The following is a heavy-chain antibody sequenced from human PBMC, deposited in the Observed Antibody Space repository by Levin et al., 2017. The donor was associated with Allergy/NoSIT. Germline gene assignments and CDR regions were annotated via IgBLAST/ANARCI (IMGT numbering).Heavy chain of an antibody. J-gene: IGHJ4*02. Sequence: GESLKISCAASGFTFSSYGMHWVRQAPGKGLEWVAVIWYDGSNKYYADSVKGRFTISRDNSKNTLYLQMNSLRAEDTAVYYCARESVIYYDFWSGPDYWGQGTLVTVSS. V-gene: IGHV3-33*01. D-gene: IGHD3-3*01. CDR3: ARESVIYYDFWSGPDY. CDR1: GFTFSSYG. CDR2: IWYDGSNK.